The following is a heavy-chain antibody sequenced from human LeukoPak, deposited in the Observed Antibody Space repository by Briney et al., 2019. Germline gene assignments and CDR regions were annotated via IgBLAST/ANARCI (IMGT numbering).Heavy chain of an antibody. CDR3: ARVPPRQLVLFDY. CDR2: ISSSGSTI. Sequence: GGSLRLSCAASGFTFSSYSMNWVRQAPGKGLEWVSYISSSGSTIYYADSVKGRFTISRDNAKNSLYLQMNSLRAEDTAVYYCARVPPRQLVLFDYWGQGTLVTVSS. V-gene: IGHV3-48*04. J-gene: IGHJ4*02. D-gene: IGHD6-13*01. CDR1: GFTFSSYS.